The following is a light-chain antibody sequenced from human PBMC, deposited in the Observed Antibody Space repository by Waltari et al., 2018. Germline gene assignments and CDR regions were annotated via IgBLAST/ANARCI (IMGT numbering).Light chain of an antibody. CDR3: SSYTSSGTRV. V-gene: IGLV2-14*01. Sequence: QSALTQPASVSGSPGQSITISCSGTSSDVGGYNYVSWYQQQPGKAPKLMIYDVTNRPSGVSYRFAGSKSGNTASLTISGLQAEDEADYYCSSYTSSGTRVFGGGTKLTVL. CDR1: SSDVGGYNY. J-gene: IGLJ3*02. CDR2: DVT.